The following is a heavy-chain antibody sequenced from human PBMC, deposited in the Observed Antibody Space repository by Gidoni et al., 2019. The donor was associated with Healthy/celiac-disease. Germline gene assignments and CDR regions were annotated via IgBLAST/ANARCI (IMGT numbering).Heavy chain of an antibody. CDR1: GLRFSHAW. D-gene: IGHD3-22*01. CDR2: IKSKPDGGTT. CDR3: TITGDSSGYYYLYYYYYGMDV. V-gene: IGHV3-15*01. Sequence: EVQLVASGGGLVKRGGYLRLSCAASGLRFSHAWMSWVRPAPGKGLEWVGLIKSKPDGGTTYYAAPLKGRFTISRDDSKNTLYLQMNSLKTEDTAVYYCTITGDSSGYYYLYYYYYGMDVWGQGTTVTVSS. J-gene: IGHJ6*02.